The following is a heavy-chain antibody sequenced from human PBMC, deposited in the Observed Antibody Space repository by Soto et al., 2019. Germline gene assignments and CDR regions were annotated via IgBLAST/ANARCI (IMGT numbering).Heavy chain of an antibody. V-gene: IGHV4-31*11. CDR3: ACAMAKLRTLEQ. D-gene: IGHD1-1*01. CDR1: GCSISSGDYN. Sequence: PSETLSLTCAVSGCSISSGDYNWSWIRQLPGKGLEWIGYIFHTGNTYYNPSLKSRLIISVDTSQNQFSLKVSSVTAADTAVYYCACAMAKLRTLEQWGQGALVTVSS. J-gene: IGHJ1*01. CDR2: IFHTGNT.